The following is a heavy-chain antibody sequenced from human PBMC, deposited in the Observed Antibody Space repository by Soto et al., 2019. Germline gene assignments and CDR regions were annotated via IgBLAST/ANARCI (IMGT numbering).Heavy chain of an antibody. CDR3: XXXXCXGAXCXSRWYFGL. Sequence: QITLKESGPTLVKPTQTLTLTCTFSGFSLTTGGVAVGWIRQPPGKALEWLALIYWDDDKRYSPSLKSRLSITXXXXKXXXVXXXTXXXXXXXATXXXXXXXCXGAXCXSRWYFGLWGRGTLVTVSS. J-gene: IGHJ2*01. CDR2: IYWDDDK. CDR1: GFSLTTGGVA. V-gene: IGHV2-5*02.